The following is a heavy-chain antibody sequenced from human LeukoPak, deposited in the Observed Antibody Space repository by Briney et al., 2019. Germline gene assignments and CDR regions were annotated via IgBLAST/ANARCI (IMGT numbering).Heavy chain of an antibody. J-gene: IGHJ1*01. CDR3: ARDLGRDGYSSEYFQH. CDR1: GFTFSSYS. D-gene: IGHD5-24*01. V-gene: IGHV3-21*01. Sequence: KSGGSLRLSCAASGFTFSSYSMNRVRQAPGKGLEWVSSISSSSYIYYADSVKGRFTISRDNAKNSLYLQMNSLRAEDTAVYYCARDLGRDGYSSEYFQHWGQGTLVTVSS. CDR2: ISSSSYI.